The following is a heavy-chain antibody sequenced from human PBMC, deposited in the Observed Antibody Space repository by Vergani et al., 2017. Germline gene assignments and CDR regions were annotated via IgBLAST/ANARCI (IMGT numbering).Heavy chain of an antibody. J-gene: IGHJ4*02. D-gene: IGHD3-9*01. CDR3: ARGDYDILTGYRY. Sequence: QVQVVQSGAEVKKSAASVKVSCKTSAYTFSNYYMHWVRQAPGQGLEWRGIINPSGGHTNYAKKFQGRVTMTRDTSTSTVYMELSSLRSEDTAIYYCARGDYDILTGYRYWGQGTLVTVSA. V-gene: IGHV1-46*03. CDR1: AYTFSNYY. CDR2: INPSGGHT.